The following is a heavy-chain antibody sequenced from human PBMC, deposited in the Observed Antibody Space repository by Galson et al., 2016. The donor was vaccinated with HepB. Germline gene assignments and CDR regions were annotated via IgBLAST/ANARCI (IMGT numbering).Heavy chain of an antibody. D-gene: IGHD5-12*01. V-gene: IGHV3-7*04. Sequence: SLRLSCAGSGFTFSSYPMHWVRQAPGKGLEWVANIKLDGSETFYADSVKGRFTISRDDAENSLYLQMNSLEAGDTAVYFCARGVRWLRLFPFDYWGQGTLVTVSS. J-gene: IGHJ4*02. CDR3: ARGVRWLRLFPFDY. CDR2: IKLDGSET. CDR1: GFTFSSYP.